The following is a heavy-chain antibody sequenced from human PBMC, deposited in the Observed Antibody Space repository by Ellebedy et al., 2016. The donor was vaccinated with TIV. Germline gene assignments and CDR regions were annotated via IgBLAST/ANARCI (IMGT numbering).Heavy chain of an antibody. V-gene: IGHV3-23*01. D-gene: IGHD5-18*01. CDR3: ARSGGTAMAISYYYYGMDV. J-gene: IGHJ6*02. CDR2: ISGSGGST. Sequence: GGSLRLSXAASGFTFSSYAMSWVRQAPGKGLEWVSAISGSGGSTYYADSVKGRFTISRDNSKNTLYLQMNSLRAEDTAVYYCARSGGTAMAISYYYYGMDVWGQGTTVTVSS. CDR1: GFTFSSYA.